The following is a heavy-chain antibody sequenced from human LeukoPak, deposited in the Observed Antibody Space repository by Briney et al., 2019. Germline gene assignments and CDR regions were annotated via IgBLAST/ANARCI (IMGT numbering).Heavy chain of an antibody. D-gene: IGHD3-9*01. CDR1: GFTFSSYS. V-gene: IGHV3-21*01. J-gene: IGHJ4*02. CDR3: ARWNDILTGFDY. Sequence: GGSLRLSCAASGFTFSSYSMNWVRQAPGKGLEWVSFISSSSSYIYYANSVNGRFTISRDDAMNSLYLRMNSLRAEDTAVYYCARWNDILTGFDYWGQGNLVTVSS. CDR2: ISSSSSYI.